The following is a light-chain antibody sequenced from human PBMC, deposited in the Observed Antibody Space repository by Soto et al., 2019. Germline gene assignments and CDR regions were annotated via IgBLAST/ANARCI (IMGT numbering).Light chain of an antibody. CDR1: QGISNC. J-gene: IGKJ1*01. CDR2: AAS. V-gene: IGKV1-27*01. CDR3: QKYNSAPET. Sequence: DIQMTQSPSSLSSSVGDRVTITCRASQGISNCLAWYQQKQGKVPKLLIYAASTVQSGVPSRFSGSGSGTDFTLTISSLQPEDVATYYCQKYNSAPETFGQGTKVEIK.